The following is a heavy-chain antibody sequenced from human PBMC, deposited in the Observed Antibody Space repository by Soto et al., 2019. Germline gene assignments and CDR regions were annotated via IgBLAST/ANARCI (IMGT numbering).Heavy chain of an antibody. J-gene: IGHJ2*01. V-gene: IGHV3-33*01. Sequence: QVQLVESGGGVVQPGRSLRLSCAASGFTFSSYGMPWVRQAPGKGLEWVAVIWYDGSNKYYADSVKGRFTISRDNSKNTLYLQMNSLRAEDTAVYYCARGRIAAYWYFDLWGRGTLVTVSS. CDR1: GFTFSSYG. CDR2: IWYDGSNK. CDR3: ARGRIAAYWYFDL. D-gene: IGHD6-13*01.